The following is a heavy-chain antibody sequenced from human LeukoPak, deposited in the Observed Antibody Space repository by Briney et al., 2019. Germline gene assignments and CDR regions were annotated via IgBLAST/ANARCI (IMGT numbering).Heavy chain of an antibody. V-gene: IGHV6-1*01. D-gene: IGHD3-22*01. J-gene: IGHJ4*02. CDR2: TYYRSKWYN. CDR1: GDSVSSNSAA. Sequence: LSQTLSLTCAISGDSVSSNSAAWNWIRQSPSRVLEWLGRTYYRSKWYNDYAVSVKSRITINPDTSKNQFSLQLNSVTPEDTAVYYCARGNYYDSSGSPFDYWGQGTLVTVSS. CDR3: ARGNYYDSSGSPFDY.